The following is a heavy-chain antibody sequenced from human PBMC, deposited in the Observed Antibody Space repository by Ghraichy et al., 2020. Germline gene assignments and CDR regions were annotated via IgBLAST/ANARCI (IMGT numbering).Heavy chain of an antibody. CDR1: GGSFSGYY. V-gene: IGHV4-34*01. Sequence: ETLSLTCAVYGGSFSGYYWSWIRQPPGKGLEWIGEINHSGSTNYNPSLKSRVTISVDTSKNQFSLKLSSVTAADTAVYYCARLNSGWYVCIDYWGQGTLVTVSS. CDR3: ARLNSGWYVCIDY. CDR2: INHSGST. J-gene: IGHJ4*02. D-gene: IGHD6-19*01.